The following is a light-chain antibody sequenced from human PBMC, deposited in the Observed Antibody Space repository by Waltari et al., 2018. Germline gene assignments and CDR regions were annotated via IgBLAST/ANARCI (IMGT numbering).Light chain of an antibody. V-gene: IGKV2-29*02. CDR2: EVS. CDR1: QSLLHRDGKTY. Sequence: DIVMTQTPLSLSVTPGQPASISCKSSQSLLHRDGKTYLYWYLQKPGQSPQLLIYEVSGRFAGVPDRFRGSGSGTDFTLKISRVEAEDVGVYYCMQGIHLLYTFGQGTKLEIK. J-gene: IGKJ2*01. CDR3: MQGIHLLYT.